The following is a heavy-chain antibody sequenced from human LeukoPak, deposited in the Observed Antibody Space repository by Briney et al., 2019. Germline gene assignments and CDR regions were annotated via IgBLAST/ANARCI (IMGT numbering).Heavy chain of an antibody. D-gene: IGHD2-15*01. J-gene: IGHJ4*02. V-gene: IGHV4-34*01. CDR1: GGSFRGYY. Sequence: SETLSLTCAVYGGSFRGYYWSWIRQPPGKGLEWIGEINHSGSTNYNPSLKSRVTISVDTSKNQFSLKLSSVTAADTAVYYCARGTGYGGNAKADYWGQGTLVTVSS. CDR2: INHSGST. CDR3: ARGTGYGGNAKADY.